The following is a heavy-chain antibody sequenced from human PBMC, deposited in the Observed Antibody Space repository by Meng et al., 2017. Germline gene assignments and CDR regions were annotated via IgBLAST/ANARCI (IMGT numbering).Heavy chain of an antibody. D-gene: IGHD3-9*01. CDR3: TTRYFDWLFYRVVSDY. J-gene: IGHJ4*02. V-gene: IGHV3-15*01. CDR1: GFTFSSYE. Sequence: GGSLRLSCAASGFTFSSYEMNWVRQAPGKGLEWVGRIKSKTDGGTTDYAAHVKGRFTISSDDSKNTLYLQMNSLKTEDTAVYYCTTRYFDWLFYRVVSDYWGQGTLVTVSS. CDR2: IKSKTDGGTT.